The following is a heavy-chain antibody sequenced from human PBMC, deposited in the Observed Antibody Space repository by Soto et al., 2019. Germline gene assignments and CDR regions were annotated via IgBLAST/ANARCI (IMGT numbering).Heavy chain of an antibody. CDR3: ARHREYYYDSSGNYYYHYGMDV. D-gene: IGHD3-22*01. CDR1: SYTFTNYG. Sequence: ASVKVSCKASSYTFTNYGISWVRQAPGQGXEWMGWISGYNGNTKYVQKFQGRVTMTTDTPTNTAYMELRSLRSDDTAVYYCARHREYYYDSSGNYYYHYGMDVWGQGTTVTVSS. J-gene: IGHJ6*02. CDR2: ISGYNGNT. V-gene: IGHV1-18*04.